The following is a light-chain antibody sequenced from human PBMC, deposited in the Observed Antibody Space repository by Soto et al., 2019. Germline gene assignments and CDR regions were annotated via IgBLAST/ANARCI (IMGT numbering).Light chain of an antibody. CDR1: GSSIGTNT. J-gene: IGLJ2*01. CDR2: GDN. Sequence: QSVLTQPPSASGTPGQRVTISCSGSGSSIGTNTVNWYWQLPGTAPKLLIYGDNQRPSGVPDRFSASKSGTSASLAISGLQSEDEADYYCAAWDGSLNNVLFGGGTKLTVL. CDR3: AAWDGSLNNVL. V-gene: IGLV1-44*01.